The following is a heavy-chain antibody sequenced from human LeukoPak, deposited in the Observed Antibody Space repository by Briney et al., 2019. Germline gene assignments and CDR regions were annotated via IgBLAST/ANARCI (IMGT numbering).Heavy chain of an antibody. D-gene: IGHD6-13*01. V-gene: IGHV3-23*01. Sequence: GRSLRLSCAASGFTFSSYAMSWVRQAPGKGLEWVSTISGRGDNTYYADSVKGRFTISRDNSKNTLYLQMNSLRAEDTAVYYCCTSPSFGSSWYQFNYWGQGALVTVSS. CDR2: ISGRGDNT. J-gene: IGHJ4*02. CDR3: CTSPSFGSSWYQFNY. CDR1: GFTFSSYA.